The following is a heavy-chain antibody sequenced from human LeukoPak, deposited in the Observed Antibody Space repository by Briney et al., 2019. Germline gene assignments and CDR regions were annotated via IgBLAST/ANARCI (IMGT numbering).Heavy chain of an antibody. Sequence: SETLSLTCTVSGGSISRYYWSWIRQPPGKGLEWIGYIYYSGSPNYNPSLQGRVTISVDASKSQFSLNLNSVTAADTAVYYCARFGYCSGGSCYWVFDYWGQGTLVTVSS. CDR2: IYYSGSP. D-gene: IGHD2-15*01. CDR3: ARFGYCSGGSCYWVFDY. CDR1: GGSISRYY. V-gene: IGHV4-59*08. J-gene: IGHJ4*02.